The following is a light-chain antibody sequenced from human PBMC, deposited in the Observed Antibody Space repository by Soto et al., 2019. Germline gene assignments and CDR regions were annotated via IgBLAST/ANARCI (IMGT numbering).Light chain of an antibody. V-gene: IGKV3-20*01. Sequence: EIVLTQSPGTLSLSPVERATLSCRASQSVTSSYFAWYQQKPGQAPRLLIYGASSRATGIPDRFSGSGSGTDFTLTISILEPEDFAVYYCHQYGSSPLTFGGGTKVEIK. CDR1: QSVTSSY. CDR2: GAS. J-gene: IGKJ4*01. CDR3: HQYGSSPLT.